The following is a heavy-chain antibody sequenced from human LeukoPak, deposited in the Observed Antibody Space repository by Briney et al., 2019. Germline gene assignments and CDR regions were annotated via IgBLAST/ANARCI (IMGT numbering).Heavy chain of an antibody. J-gene: IGHJ4*02. D-gene: IGHD6-19*01. CDR2: IGSSGRTR. CDR3: ALLAVASDFDY. V-gene: IGHV3-48*03. CDR1: GFPFSIYE. Sequence: GGSLRLSCAVSGFPFSIYEMNWVRQAPGKGLERVSNIGSSGRTRYYADSVKGRFSISRDNAKNSLYLQMNSLRVEDTGVYYCALLAVASDFDYWGQGALVTVSS.